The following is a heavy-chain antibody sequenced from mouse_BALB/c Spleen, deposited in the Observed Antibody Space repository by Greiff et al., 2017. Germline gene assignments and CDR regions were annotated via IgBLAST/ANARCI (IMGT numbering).Heavy chain of an antibody. CDR1: GYTFTDYY. CDR3: ARKGGSSYYAMDY. Sequence: VKLVESGAELARPGASVKLSCKASGYTFTDYYINWVKQRTGQGLEWIGEIYPGSGNTYYNEKFKGKATLTADKSSSTAYMQLSSLTSEDSAVYFCARKGGSSYYAMDYWGQGTSVTVSS. D-gene: IGHD1-1*01. V-gene: IGHV1-77*01. CDR2: IYPGSGNT. J-gene: IGHJ4*01.